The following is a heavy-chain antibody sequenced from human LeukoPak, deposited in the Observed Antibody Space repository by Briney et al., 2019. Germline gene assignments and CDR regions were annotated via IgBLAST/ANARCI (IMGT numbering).Heavy chain of an antibody. CDR1: GFTFSTYA. CDR3: ARGLMS. D-gene: IGHD3-10*02. J-gene: IGHJ4*02. V-gene: IGHV3-23*01. CDR2: ISTSGGST. Sequence: GGSLRLSCAASGFTFSTYAMTWVRQAPGKGLEWVSTISTSGGSTFYADSVKGRFTISRDNSKNTLYLQMNSLRADDTALYYCARGLMSWGQGTLVTVSS.